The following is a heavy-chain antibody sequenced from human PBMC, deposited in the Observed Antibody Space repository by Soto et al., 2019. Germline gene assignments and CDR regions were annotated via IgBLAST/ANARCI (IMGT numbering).Heavy chain of an antibody. J-gene: IGHJ4*02. CDR2: ISYDGSNK. Sequence: GGSLRLSCAASGFTFSSYAMHWVRQAPGKGLERVAVISYDGSNKYYADSVKGRFTISRDNSKNTLYLQMNSLRAEDTSVYYCARLYYDSSGYSFDYWGQGTLVTVS. CDR1: GFTFSSYA. CDR3: ARLYYDSSGYSFDY. D-gene: IGHD3-22*01. V-gene: IGHV3-30-3*01.